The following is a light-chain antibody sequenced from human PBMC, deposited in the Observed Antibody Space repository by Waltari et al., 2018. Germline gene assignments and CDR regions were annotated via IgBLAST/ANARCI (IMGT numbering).Light chain of an antibody. CDR1: QGISSY. J-gene: IGKJ5*01. V-gene: IGKV1-9*01. CDR3: QQLNSYPRVT. Sequence: IQLTQSPSSLSASVGDRVTITCRASQGISSYLAWYQHKPGKAPKLLIYAASTLQSGVPSRFSGSGSGTDFTLTISSLQPEDFATYYCQQLNSYPRVTFGQGTRLEI. CDR2: AAS.